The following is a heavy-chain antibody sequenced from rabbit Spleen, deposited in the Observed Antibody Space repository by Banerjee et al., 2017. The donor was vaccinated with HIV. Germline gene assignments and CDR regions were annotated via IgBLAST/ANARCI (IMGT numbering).Heavy chain of an antibody. Sequence: EESGGDLVKPGASLTLTCTASGFDFSTYGVSWVRQAPGKGLEWIGYIDPVFGITYYASWVNGRFTISSHNAQNTLYLQLNSLTAADTATYFCVREVAAKFNLWGQGTLVTVS. CDR3: VREVAAKFNL. D-gene: IGHD4-1*01. J-gene: IGHJ4*01. CDR1: GFDFSTYG. V-gene: IGHV1S47*01. CDR2: IDPVFGIT.